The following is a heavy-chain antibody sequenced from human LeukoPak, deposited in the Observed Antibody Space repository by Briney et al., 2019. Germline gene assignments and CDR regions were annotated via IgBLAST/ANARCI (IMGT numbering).Heavy chain of an antibody. D-gene: IGHD3-3*01. V-gene: IGHV3-53*01. CDR2: IYSGGST. Sequence: GGSLRLSCAASGFTVSSNYMSWVRQAPGKGLEWVSVIYSGGSTYYADSVKGRFTISRDNSKNTLYLQMNSLRAEDTAVYYCARESGVAPAVAFDIWGQGTMVTVSS. CDR3: ARESGVAPAVAFDI. J-gene: IGHJ3*02. CDR1: GFTVSSNY.